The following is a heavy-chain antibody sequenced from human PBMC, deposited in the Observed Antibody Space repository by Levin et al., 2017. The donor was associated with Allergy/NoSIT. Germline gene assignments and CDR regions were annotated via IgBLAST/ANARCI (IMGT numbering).Heavy chain of an antibody. V-gene: IGHV3-23*01. Sequence: PGGSLRLSCAASGFTFSSYAMSWVRQAPGKGLEWVSAISGSGGSTYYADSVKGRFTISRDNSKNTLYLQMNSLRAEDTAVYYCAKAGNYYGSGSYSLWGQGTMVTVSS. CDR3: AKAGNYYGSGSYSL. CDR2: ISGSGGST. D-gene: IGHD3-10*01. J-gene: IGHJ3*01. CDR1: GFTFSSYA.